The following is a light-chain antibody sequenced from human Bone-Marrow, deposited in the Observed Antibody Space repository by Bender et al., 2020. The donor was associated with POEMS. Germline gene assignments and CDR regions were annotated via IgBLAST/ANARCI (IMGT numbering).Light chain of an antibody. J-gene: IGLJ1*01. CDR2: INN. Sequence: QSVLTQPPSASGTPGQRVTISCSGSSSNIGTNPVNWDQQLPGTAPKLLIYINNQRPSGVPDRFSGSKSANTASLTISGLQAEDEGDYYCCSYSGSYTSSWVFGTGTKVTVL. CDR1: SSNIGTNP. CDR3: CSYSGSYTSSWV. V-gene: IGLV1-44*01.